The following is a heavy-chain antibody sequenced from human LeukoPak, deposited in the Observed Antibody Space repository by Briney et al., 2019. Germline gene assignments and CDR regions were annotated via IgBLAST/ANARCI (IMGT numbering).Heavy chain of an antibody. CDR2: IIPIFGTA. CDR1: GGTFSSYA. J-gene: IGHJ5*02. V-gene: IGHV1-69*05. D-gene: IGHD3-3*01. CDR3: ARAPNVGYYDFWSGYS. Sequence: ASVKVSCKASGGTFSSYAISWVRQAPGQGLEWMGGIIPIFGTANYAQKFQGRVTITTDESTSTAYMELSSLRSEDTAVYYCARAPNVGYYDFWSGYSWGQGTLVTVSS.